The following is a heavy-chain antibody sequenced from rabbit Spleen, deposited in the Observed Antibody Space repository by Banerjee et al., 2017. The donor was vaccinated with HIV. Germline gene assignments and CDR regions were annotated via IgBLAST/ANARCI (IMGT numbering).Heavy chain of an antibody. Sequence: QSLEESGGGLVQPEGSLALTCKASGFSFSSSDYMCWVRQAPGKGLEWIACIYVGRSGSTYYATWAKGRFTISKTSSTTVTLQMTSLTAADTATYFCARDAGTSFSTYGMDLWGQGTLVTVS. J-gene: IGHJ6*01. CDR3: ARDAGTSFSTYGMDL. D-gene: IGHD8-1*01. CDR1: GFSFSSSDY. CDR2: IYVGRSGST. V-gene: IGHV1S40*01.